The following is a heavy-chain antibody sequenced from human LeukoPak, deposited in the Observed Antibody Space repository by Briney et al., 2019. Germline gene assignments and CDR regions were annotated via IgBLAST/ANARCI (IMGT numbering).Heavy chain of an antibody. CDR2: IKQDGSEK. D-gene: IGHD3-10*01. CDR3: ASGLRTMVRGVVDY. J-gene: IGHJ4*02. CDR1: GFTFSSYW. Sequence: GGSLRLSCAASGFTFSSYWMSWVRQAPGKGLEWVANIKQDGSEKYYVDSVKGRFTISRDNSKNTLYLQMNSLRAEDTAVYYCASGLRTMVRGVVDYWGQGTLVTVSS. V-gene: IGHV3-7*01.